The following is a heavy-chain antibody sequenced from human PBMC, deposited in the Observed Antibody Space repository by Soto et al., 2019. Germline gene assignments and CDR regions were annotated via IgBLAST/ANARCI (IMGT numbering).Heavy chain of an antibody. Sequence: EVQLLESGGGLVQPGGSLRLSCAASGFTFSSYAMSWVRQAPGKGLEWVSAISGSGGSTYYADSVKGRFTISRDNSKNTRYLQMNSLRAEDTAVYYCAKREIVFYYYYYGMDVWGQGTTVTVSS. D-gene: IGHD3-22*01. CDR2: ISGSGGST. V-gene: IGHV3-23*01. J-gene: IGHJ6*02. CDR1: GFTFSSYA. CDR3: AKREIVFYYYYYGMDV.